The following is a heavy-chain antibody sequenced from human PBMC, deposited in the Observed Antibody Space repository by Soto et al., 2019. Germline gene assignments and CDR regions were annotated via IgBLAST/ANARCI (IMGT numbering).Heavy chain of an antibody. CDR1: GYTFTSYY. Sequence: ASVKVSFKASGYTFTSYYMHWVRQAPGQGLEWMGWINAGKGDTKYPQRFQGRVTITRDTSASTAYMELSSLRSEDTAVYYCARNILGGTTDYWGPGTLVTVS. J-gene: IGHJ4*02. CDR2: INAGKGDT. CDR3: ARNILGGTTDY. D-gene: IGHD1-7*01. V-gene: IGHV1-3*01.